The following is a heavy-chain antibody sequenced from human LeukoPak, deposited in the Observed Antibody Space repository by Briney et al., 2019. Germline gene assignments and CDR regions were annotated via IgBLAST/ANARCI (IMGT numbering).Heavy chain of an antibody. CDR1: GFTFDDYG. Sequence: PGGSLRLSCAASGFTFDDYGMSWVRQAPGKGLEWVSGINWNGGSTGYADSVKGRSTISRDNAKNSLYLQMNSLRAEDTALYYCARDTRGDYPHWVDYWGQGTLVTVSS. J-gene: IGHJ4*02. D-gene: IGHD4-17*01. CDR2: INWNGGST. CDR3: ARDTRGDYPHWVDY. V-gene: IGHV3-20*04.